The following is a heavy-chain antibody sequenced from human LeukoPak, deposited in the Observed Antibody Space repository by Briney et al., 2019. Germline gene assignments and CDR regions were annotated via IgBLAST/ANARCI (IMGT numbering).Heavy chain of an antibody. CDR2: INHSGGT. D-gene: IGHD6-13*01. CDR3: ARGKQQLVRLNWFDP. CDR1: GGSFSGYY. V-gene: IGHV4-34*01. J-gene: IGHJ5*02. Sequence: SETLSLTCAVYGGSFSGYYWSWIRQPPGKGLEWIGKINHSGGTNYNPSLKSRVTISVDTSKNQFSLKLSSVTAADTAVYYCARGKQQLVRLNWFDPWGQGTLVTVSS.